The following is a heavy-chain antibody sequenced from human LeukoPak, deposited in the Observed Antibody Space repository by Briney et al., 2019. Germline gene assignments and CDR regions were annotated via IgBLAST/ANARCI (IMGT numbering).Heavy chain of an antibody. CDR1: GFTFSSYA. V-gene: IGHV3-23*01. D-gene: IGHD5-12*01. Sequence: PGGSLRLSCAASGFTFSSYAMSWVRQAPGKGLEWVSAISGSGGSTYCADSVKGRFTISRDNSKNTLYLQMNSLRAEDTAVYYCAKGRHAYGGYDDYWGQGTLVTVSS. CDR2: ISGSGGST. CDR3: AKGRHAYGGYDDY. J-gene: IGHJ4*02.